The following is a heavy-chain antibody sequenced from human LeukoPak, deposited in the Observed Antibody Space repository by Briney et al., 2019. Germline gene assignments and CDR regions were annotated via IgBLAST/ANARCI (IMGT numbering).Heavy chain of an antibody. J-gene: IGHJ4*02. CDR3: ARVASSGSFGDY. Sequence: PGGSLRLSCAASGFTFSSYTMHWVRQAPGKGLEYVSAISNTGGTTYYANSVKGTFTISRDNSKNTLYLQRGSLRGEDMAVYYCARVASSGSFGDYWGQGTLDTVSS. V-gene: IGHV3-64*01. CDR2: ISNTGGTT. D-gene: IGHD1-26*01. CDR1: GFTFSSYT.